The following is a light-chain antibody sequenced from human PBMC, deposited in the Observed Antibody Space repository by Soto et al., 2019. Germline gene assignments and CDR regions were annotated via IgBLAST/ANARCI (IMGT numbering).Light chain of an antibody. J-gene: IGLJ2*01. CDR3: GTWDSSLSAVV. V-gene: IGLV1-51*01. CDR1: SSNIGNNY. Sequence: QSVLTQPPSMSAAPGQKVTISCSGTSSNIGNNYVSWYQQFPGTAPKLLIYDNNKRPSGIPDRFSGSKSVTSATLGITGLQTGDEAGYYCGTWDSSLSAVVFGGGTKVTVL. CDR2: DNN.